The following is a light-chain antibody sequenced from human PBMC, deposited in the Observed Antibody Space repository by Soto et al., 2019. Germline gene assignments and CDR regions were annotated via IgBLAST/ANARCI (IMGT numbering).Light chain of an antibody. CDR3: LQDHDDSWT. CDR2: AAS. J-gene: IGKJ1*01. CDR1: QTISIW. V-gene: IGKV1-5*01. Sequence: DIQMTQSPSTLSGSVGDRVTITCRASQTISIWLAWYQHKPGKAPTLLIYAASNLQSGVPSRFRGSRSGTEFTLTVSSLQPEDFATYYCLQDHDDSWTFGQGTKVDIK.